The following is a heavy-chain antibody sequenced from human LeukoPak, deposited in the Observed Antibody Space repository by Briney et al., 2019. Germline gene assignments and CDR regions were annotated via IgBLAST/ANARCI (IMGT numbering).Heavy chain of an antibody. CDR3: ARHRVTVTTKIGFDR. V-gene: IGHV4-39*01. CDR1: GGSISSSSYY. CDR2: IYYSGST. Sequence: SETLSLTCTVSGGSISSSSYYWGWIRQPPGKGLEWIGSIYYSGSTYYNPSLKSRVAISVDTSKNQFSLKLSSVTAADTAVYYCARHRVTVTTKIGFDRWGQGTLVTVSS. D-gene: IGHD4-17*01. J-gene: IGHJ5*02.